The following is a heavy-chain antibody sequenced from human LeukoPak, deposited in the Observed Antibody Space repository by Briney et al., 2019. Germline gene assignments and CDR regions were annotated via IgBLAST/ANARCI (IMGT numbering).Heavy chain of an antibody. J-gene: IGHJ6*03. CDR1: GGSISSYY. Sequence: SETLSLTCTVSGGSISSYYWSWIRQPPGKGLEWIGYIYYSGSTNYNPSLKSRVTISVDTSKNQFSLKLSSVTAADTAVYYCARADSGGGRGVYYYYYYMDVWGKGTTVTVSS. V-gene: IGHV4-59*01. CDR3: ARADSGGGRGVYYYYYYMDV. D-gene: IGHD2-15*01. CDR2: IYYSGST.